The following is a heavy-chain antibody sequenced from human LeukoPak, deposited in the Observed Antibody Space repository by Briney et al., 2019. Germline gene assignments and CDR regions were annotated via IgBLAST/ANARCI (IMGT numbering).Heavy chain of an antibody. CDR2: FYHSGST. V-gene: IGHV4-38-2*01. J-gene: IGHJ5*02. Sequence: SETLSLTCAVSGYSLSSGYYWGWIRQPPGKGLEWIGSFYHSGSTYYNPPLKSRVTISVDTSKHQFSLKLSSVTAADTAVYYCARTGYSSGWFGGDWFDPWGQGTLVTVSS. CDR3: ARTGYSSGWFGGDWFDP. D-gene: IGHD6-19*01. CDR1: GYSLSSGYY.